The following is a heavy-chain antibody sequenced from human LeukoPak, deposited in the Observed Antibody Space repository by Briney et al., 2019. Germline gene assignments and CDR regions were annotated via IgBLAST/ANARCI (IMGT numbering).Heavy chain of an antibody. J-gene: IGHJ4*02. CDR2: TRNRANGYTT. Sequence: GGSLRLSCAASGFTFSSYAMSWVRQAPGKGLEWVGRTRNRANGYTTEYAASVEGRFTVSRDNSKNSLFLQMNGLKPEDTAVYFCARAFCYSGGTCYSDYNDYWGQGALVTVSS. CDR1: GFTFSSYA. CDR3: ARAFCYSGGTCYSDYNDY. D-gene: IGHD2-15*01. V-gene: IGHV3-72*01.